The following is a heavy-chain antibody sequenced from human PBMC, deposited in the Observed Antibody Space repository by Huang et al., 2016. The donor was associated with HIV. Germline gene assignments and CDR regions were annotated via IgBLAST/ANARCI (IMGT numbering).Heavy chain of an antibody. D-gene: IGHD3-3*01. J-gene: IGHJ4*01. CDR2: ISGSAGTT. CDR3: AKEQKTIFGVAISFFDY. V-gene: IGHV3-23*01. Sequence: ISGSAGTTHNADPVKGRFTISRDKANKTLYLQMGSLSADDTALYYCAKEQKTIFGVAISFFDYWGLGTLVTVSS.